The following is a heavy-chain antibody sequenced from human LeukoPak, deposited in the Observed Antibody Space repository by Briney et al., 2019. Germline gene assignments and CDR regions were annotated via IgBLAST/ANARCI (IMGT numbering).Heavy chain of an antibody. CDR2: VHLSGAT. V-gene: IGHV4-39*02. Sequence: PSETLSLTCTVSGGSISSSSYYWGWIRQPPGKGLEWIGEVHLSGATNYNLSLGSRVSMSIDKSKNHLSLEVTSVTAADTAIYYCTRESGAFSPFGFWGQGTLVTVSS. D-gene: IGHD1-26*01. CDR3: TRESGAFSPFGF. CDR1: GGSISSSSYY. J-gene: IGHJ4*02.